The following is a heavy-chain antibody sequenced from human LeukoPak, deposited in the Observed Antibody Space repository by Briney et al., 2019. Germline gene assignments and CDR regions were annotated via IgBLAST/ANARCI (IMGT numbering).Heavy chain of an antibody. D-gene: IGHD3-10*01. CDR2: ISGSGGNT. J-gene: IGHJ4*02. CDR3: AKDLGAGGGSVFDN. Sequence: GGSLRLSCAASGFTFSSYALSWVRQAPGKGLEWVSAISGSGGNTYYTDSVKSRFTMSRDNSKNTLSLQMNSLRVEDTALYYCAKDLGAGGGSVFDNWGQGTLVTVSS. V-gene: IGHV3-23*01. CDR1: GFTFSSYA.